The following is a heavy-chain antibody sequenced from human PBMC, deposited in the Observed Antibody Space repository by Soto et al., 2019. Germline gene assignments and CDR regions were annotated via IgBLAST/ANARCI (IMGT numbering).Heavy chain of an antibody. D-gene: IGHD3-16*01. J-gene: IGHJ4*02. CDR3: ARAGDDLRGGEGYFDY. CDR2: ISAYNGNT. CDR1: GYTFTSYG. Sequence: ASVKVSCKASGYTFTSYGISWVRQAPGQGLEWMGWISAYNGNTNYAQKLQGRVTMTTDTSTSTAYMELRSLRSDDTAVYYWARAGDDLRGGEGYFDYWGQGTLVTVSS. V-gene: IGHV1-18*01.